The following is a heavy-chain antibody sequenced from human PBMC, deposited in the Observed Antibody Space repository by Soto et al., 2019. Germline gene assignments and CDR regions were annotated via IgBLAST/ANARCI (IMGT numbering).Heavy chain of an antibody. Sequence: SETLSLTCDVNGGSFSGYYWNWIRQPPGKGLEWIGEINHSGSTNYNPSLKSRVTISVDTSKNQFSLKLSSVTAADTAVYYCARGYCISTSCYRGWFDPWGQGTLVTVSS. V-gene: IGHV4-34*01. CDR1: GGSFSGYY. CDR2: INHSGST. D-gene: IGHD2-2*02. CDR3: ARGYCISTSCYRGWFDP. J-gene: IGHJ5*02.